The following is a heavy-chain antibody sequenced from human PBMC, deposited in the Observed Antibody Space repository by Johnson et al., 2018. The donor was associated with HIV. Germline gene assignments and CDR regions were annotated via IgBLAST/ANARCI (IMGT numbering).Heavy chain of an antibody. J-gene: IGHJ3*02. D-gene: IGHD4-17*01. Sequence: VQLVESGGGVVQPGRSLRLSCAASGFTFRDYYMSWVRQAPGKGLEWVSDISSTVSTINYADSVRGRFTISRDNAKTSLYLQMNSLRAYDTTVYYCARVSTTVTTGGAFDIWGQGKMVTVSS. CDR3: ARVSTTVTTGGAFDI. CDR2: ISSTVSTI. CDR1: GFTFRDYY. V-gene: IGHV3-11*04.